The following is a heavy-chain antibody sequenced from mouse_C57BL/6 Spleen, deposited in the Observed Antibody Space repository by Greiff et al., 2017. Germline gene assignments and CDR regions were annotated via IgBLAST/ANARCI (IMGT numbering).Heavy chain of an antibody. J-gene: IGHJ2*01. CDR3: ASMITTGYYFDY. CDR1: GYSITSGYY. Sequence: DVKLVESGPGLVKPSQSLSLTCSVTGYSITSGYYWNWIRQFPGNKLEWMGYISYDGSNNYNPSLKNRISITRDTSKNQFFLKLNSVTTEDTATYYCASMITTGYYFDYWGQGTTLTVSS. D-gene: IGHD2-4*01. CDR2: ISYDGSN. V-gene: IGHV3-6*01.